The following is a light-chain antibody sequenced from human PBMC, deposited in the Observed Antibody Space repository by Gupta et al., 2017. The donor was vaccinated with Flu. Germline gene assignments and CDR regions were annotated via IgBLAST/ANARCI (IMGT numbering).Light chain of an antibody. Sequence: EIAMTQSPATLSVSPGERANLSCRASQSVSSNLAWYQQKPGQAPRLLIYGASTRATGIPARFSGSGSGTEFTLTISSLQSEDFAVYYCQQYNNWPLYSFGQGTKLEIK. CDR3: QQYNNWPLYS. V-gene: IGKV3-15*01. J-gene: IGKJ2*03. CDR1: QSVSSN. CDR2: GAS.